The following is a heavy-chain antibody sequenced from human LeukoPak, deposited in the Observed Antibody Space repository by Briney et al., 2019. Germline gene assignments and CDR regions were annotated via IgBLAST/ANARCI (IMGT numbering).Heavy chain of an antibody. D-gene: IGHD3-9*01. CDR2: INYSGTT. CDR3: ARSGRYFEAQ. V-gene: IGHV4-34*01. Sequence: PSETLSLTCAVYSGSFSGYYWSWIRQPPGKGLEWIGEINYSGTTTDNPALASRVSMSVGWAKNQFALKMTSVTEADTAVYYCARSGRYFEAQWGHGNQVTVSS. CDR1: SGSFSGYY. J-gene: IGHJ4*01.